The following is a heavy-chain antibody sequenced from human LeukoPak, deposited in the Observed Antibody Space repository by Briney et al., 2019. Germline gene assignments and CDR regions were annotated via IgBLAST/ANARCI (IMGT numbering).Heavy chain of an antibody. D-gene: IGHD4-17*01. V-gene: IGHV3-66*01. CDR3: ARGVGYADYPFDF. Sequence: GGSLRLSCAVSGFTVSSNYMSWVRQAPGKGVEWVSVIYAGGNTYYSDSVKGRFTISRDISKNTLYLQMNNLRAEDTAVYYCARGVGYADYPFDFWGQGTLVTVSA. CDR1: GFTVSSNY. J-gene: IGHJ4*02. CDR2: IYAGGNT.